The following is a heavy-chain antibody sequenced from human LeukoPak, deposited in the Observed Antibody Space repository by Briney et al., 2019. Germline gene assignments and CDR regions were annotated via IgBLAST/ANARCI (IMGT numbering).Heavy chain of an antibody. CDR1: GFTFSSYD. V-gene: IGHV3-23*01. J-gene: IGHJ4*02. D-gene: IGHD2-2*01. CDR3: AKDRGLRGYCSSTSCYFDY. Sequence: GGSLRLSCAASGFTFSSYDMSCVRQAPGKRVEWVSVISGSGGSTYYADSVKGRFTISRDNLKNSLYLQMNSLRAEDTGVYYCAKDRGLRGYCSSTSCYFDYWGQGTLVTVSS. CDR2: ISGSGGST.